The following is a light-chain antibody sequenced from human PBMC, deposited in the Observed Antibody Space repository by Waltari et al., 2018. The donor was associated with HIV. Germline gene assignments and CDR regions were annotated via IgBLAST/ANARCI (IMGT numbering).Light chain of an antibody. V-gene: IGKV1-5*03. CDR3: QHYNTSSPWT. CDR1: QSIDTW. CDR2: KTS. Sequence: DIQMTQSPSTLSTSVGDRITITCRASQSIDTWLAWYQQKPGKAPKLLVYKTSSLQSGVPSRFSGRGSGTEFTLTISSLQPDDFATYYCQHYNTSSPWTFGQGTRVDI. J-gene: IGKJ1*01.